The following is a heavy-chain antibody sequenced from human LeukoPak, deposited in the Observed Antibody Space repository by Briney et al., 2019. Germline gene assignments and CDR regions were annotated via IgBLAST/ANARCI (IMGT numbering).Heavy chain of an antibody. CDR2: ISSSSSTI. J-gene: IGHJ4*02. D-gene: IGHD2-2*02. V-gene: IGHV3-48*04. Sequence: GGSLRLSCAASGFTFSSYSMNWVRQAPGKGLEWVSYISSSSSTIYYADSVKGRFTISRDNAKNSLYLQMNSLRAEDTAVYYCARDSKYCSSTSCYTTAHDYWGQGTLVTVSS. CDR3: ARDSKYCSSTSCYTTAHDY. CDR1: GFTFSSYS.